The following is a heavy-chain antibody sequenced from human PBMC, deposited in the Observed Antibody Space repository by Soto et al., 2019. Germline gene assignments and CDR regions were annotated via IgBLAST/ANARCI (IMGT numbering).Heavy chain of an antibody. D-gene: IGHD1-26*01. CDR2: ISYDGSNK. CDR1: GFTFSSYG. V-gene: IGHV3-30*18. CDR3: AKDLPSSGSYYYYGMDV. J-gene: IGHJ6*02. Sequence: GGSLRLSCAASGFTFSSYGMHWVRQAPGKGLEWVAVISYDGSNKYYADSVKGRFTISRDNSKNTLYLQMNSLRAEDTAVYYCAKDLPSSGSYYYYGMDVWGQGTTVTVSS.